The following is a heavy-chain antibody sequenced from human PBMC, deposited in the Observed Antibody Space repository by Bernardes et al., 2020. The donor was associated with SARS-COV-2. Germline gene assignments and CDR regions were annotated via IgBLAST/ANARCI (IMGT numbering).Heavy chain of an antibody. J-gene: IGHJ6*02. D-gene: IGHD2-21*01. CDR2: ISAYNGNT. CDR1: GYTFTKYG. Sequence: AQEKVCCKASGYTFTKYGISWVRQAAGHGLEWMGWISAYNGNTNYAQKLQDRVTMTTDTSTSTAYMELRSLRSDDTAVYYCARVGCGGDCYPNPRPYYYYGMDVWGQGTTVTVSS. V-gene: IGHV1-18*01. CDR3: ARVGCGGDCYPNPRPYYYYGMDV.